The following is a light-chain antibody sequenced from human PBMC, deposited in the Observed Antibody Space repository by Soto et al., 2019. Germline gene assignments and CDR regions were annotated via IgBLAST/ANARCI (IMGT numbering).Light chain of an antibody. V-gene: IGLV2-8*01. CDR3: SSYAGSNNV. CDR2: EVS. Sequence: QSALTQAPSASGSPGQSVTISCTGTSSDVGGYNYVSWYQQHPGKAPKLMIYEVSKRPSGVPDRFSGSKSGNTASLTVSGLQAEDEADYYCSSYAGSNNVFGTGTKLTVL. J-gene: IGLJ1*01. CDR1: SSDVGGYNY.